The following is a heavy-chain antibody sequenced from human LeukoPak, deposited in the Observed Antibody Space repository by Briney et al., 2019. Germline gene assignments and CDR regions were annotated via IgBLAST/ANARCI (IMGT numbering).Heavy chain of an antibody. CDR2: IYYSGST. Sequence: SETLSLTCTVSGGSLSSGGYYWSWIRQHPGKGLEWIGYIYYSGSTYYNPSLKSRVTISVDTSKNQFSLKLSSVTAADTAMYYCARSHDHLWGNYPDYWGQGTLVTVSS. V-gene: IGHV4-31*03. J-gene: IGHJ4*02. CDR3: ARSHDHLWGNYPDY. D-gene: IGHD3-16*02. CDR1: GGSLSSGGYY.